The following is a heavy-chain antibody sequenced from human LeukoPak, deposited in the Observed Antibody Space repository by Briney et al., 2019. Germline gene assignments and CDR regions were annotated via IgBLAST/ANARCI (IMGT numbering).Heavy chain of an antibody. Sequence: ASVKVSCKAPGGTSSSYAISWGRQAPGQGLEWMGRIIPIFGTANYGQKFQGRVTITADKSTSTAYMELGSLGSEDTAVYYCARGRTGPFDYWGQGTLVTVSS. D-gene: IGHD3/OR15-3a*01. V-gene: IGHV1-69*06. CDR2: IIPIFGTA. J-gene: IGHJ4*02. CDR1: GGTSSSYA. CDR3: ARGRTGPFDY.